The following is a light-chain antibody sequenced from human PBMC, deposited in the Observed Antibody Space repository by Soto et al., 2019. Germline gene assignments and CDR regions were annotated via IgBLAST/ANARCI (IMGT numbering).Light chain of an antibody. J-gene: IGLJ3*02. CDR2: NNN. V-gene: IGLV1-44*01. CDR1: RSNIGRNS. Sequence: QSVLTQAPSASGAPGQRVTISCSGGRSNIGRNSANWYQQLPGTAPKLLIYNNNNQRPSGVSDRFSGSESGTSASLAISGLQSEDEADYYCAAWDDSLNAWVFGGGTKLTVL. CDR3: AAWDDSLNAWV.